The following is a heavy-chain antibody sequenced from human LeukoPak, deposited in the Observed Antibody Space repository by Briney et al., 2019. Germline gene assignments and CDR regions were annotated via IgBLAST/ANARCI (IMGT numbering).Heavy chain of an antibody. V-gene: IGHV4-34*01. Sequence: PSETLSLTCAVYGGSFSGYYWSWIRQPPGKGLEWIGEINHSGSTNYNPSLKSRVTISVDTSKNQFSLKLSSVTAADTAVYYCARGKGVAASLNRAFDIWGQGTTVTVSS. CDR2: INHSGST. D-gene: IGHD2-15*01. J-gene: IGHJ3*02. CDR1: GGSFSGYY. CDR3: ARGKGVAASLNRAFDI.